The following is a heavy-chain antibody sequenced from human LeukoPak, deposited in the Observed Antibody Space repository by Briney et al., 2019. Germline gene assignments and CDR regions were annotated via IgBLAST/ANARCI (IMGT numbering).Heavy chain of an antibody. CDR1: GLTVSSNY. CDR3: AKDRCSNGIGCYYYYMDV. V-gene: IGHV3-53*05. CDR2: IYRGGST. Sequence: GGSLRLSCAASGLTVSSNYMSWVRQAPGKGLEWVSVIYRGGSTYYADSVKGRFSISRDSSKNILYLQMNSLRAEDTAVYYCAKDRCSNGIGCYYYYMDVWGKGTTVTISS. D-gene: IGHD2-8*01. J-gene: IGHJ6*03.